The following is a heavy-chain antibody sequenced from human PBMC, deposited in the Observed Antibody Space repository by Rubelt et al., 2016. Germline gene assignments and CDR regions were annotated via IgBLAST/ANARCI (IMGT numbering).Heavy chain of an antibody. Sequence: PGGSLRLSCAASGFIFTNYAMSWVRQAPGKGLEWVSAISGSDGRTYYADSVKGRFTISRDNSKNTLYLQMSSLRAEDTAVYYCAREVAAVGFAPWGQGTQVTVSS. D-gene: IGHD6-13*01. J-gene: IGHJ5*02. CDR2: ISGSDGRT. V-gene: IGHV3-23*01. CDR3: AREVAAVGFAP. CDR1: GFIFTNYA.